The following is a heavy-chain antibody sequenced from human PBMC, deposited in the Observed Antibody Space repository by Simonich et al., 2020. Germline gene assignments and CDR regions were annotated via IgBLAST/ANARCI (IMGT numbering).Heavy chain of an antibody. CDR1: GFTFSSYS. D-gene: IGHD5-12*01. CDR3: ARDSSYYAFDI. CDR2: ISSSCITI. Sequence: EVQLVESGGGLVQPGGSLRLSCAASGFTFSSYSMNWGRKAPGKRLEWGSYISSSCITICYADSVKGRFTISRDNAKTSLYLQMNSLRAEDTAVYYCARDSSYYAFDIWGQGTMVTVSS. V-gene: IGHV3-48*01. J-gene: IGHJ3*02.